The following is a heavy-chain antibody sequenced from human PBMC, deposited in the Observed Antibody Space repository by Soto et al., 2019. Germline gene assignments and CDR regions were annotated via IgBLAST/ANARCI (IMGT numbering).Heavy chain of an antibody. V-gene: IGHV1-18*01. CDR1: GYTFTSYG. CDR3: ARGMRKDIVVVPAAMPVRQNRYVARWFDP. J-gene: IGHJ5*02. CDR2: ISAYNGNT. D-gene: IGHD2-2*01. Sequence: ASVKVSCKASGYTFTSYGISWVRQAPGQGLEWMGWISAYNGNTNYAQKLQGRVTMTTDTSTSTAYMELRSLRSDDTAVYYCARGMRKDIVVVPAAMPVRQNRYVARWFDPWGQGTLVTVSS.